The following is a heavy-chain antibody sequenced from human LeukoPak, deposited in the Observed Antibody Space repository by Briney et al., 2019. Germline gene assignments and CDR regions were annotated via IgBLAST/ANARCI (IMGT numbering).Heavy chain of an antibody. V-gene: IGHV4-39*01. CDR3: ARHTPSGSYYLFYYYGMDV. D-gene: IGHD1-26*01. CDR2: IYYSGNI. Sequence: SETLSLTCTVSGGSINSSSYYWGWIRQPPGKGLEWIGTIYYSGNIYYNPSFKNRVTISVDTSKNQVSLKLSSVTAADTAVYYCARHTPSGSYYLFYYYGMDVWGQGTTVTVSS. CDR1: GGSINSSSYY. J-gene: IGHJ6*02.